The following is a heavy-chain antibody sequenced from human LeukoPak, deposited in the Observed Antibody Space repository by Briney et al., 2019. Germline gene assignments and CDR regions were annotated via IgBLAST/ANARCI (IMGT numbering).Heavy chain of an antibody. CDR1: GYTFTGYY. CDR3: ARARRITMVRGVIISTSALGY. Sequence: ASVKVSCKASGYTFTGYYMHWVRQAPGQGLEWMGWINPNSGGTNYAQKFQGRVTMTRDTSISTAYMELSRLRSDDTAVYYCARARRITMVRGVIISTSALGYWGQGTLVTVSS. D-gene: IGHD3-10*01. J-gene: IGHJ4*02. CDR2: INPNSGGT. V-gene: IGHV1-2*02.